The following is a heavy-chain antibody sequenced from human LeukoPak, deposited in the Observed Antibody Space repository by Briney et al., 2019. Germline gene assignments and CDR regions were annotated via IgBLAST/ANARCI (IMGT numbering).Heavy chain of an antibody. Sequence: XCVGRIIPILRIANYAQKFQGRVTITADKSTSTAYMELSSLRSEDTAVYYCATSVAGTIQHWGQGTLVTVSS. J-gene: IGHJ1*01. D-gene: IGHD6-19*01. CDR2: IIPILRIA. V-gene: IGHV1-69*02. CDR3: ATSVAGTIQH.